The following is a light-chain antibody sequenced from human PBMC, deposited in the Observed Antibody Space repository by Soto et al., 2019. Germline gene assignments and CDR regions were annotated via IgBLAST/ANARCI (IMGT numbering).Light chain of an antibody. V-gene: IGLV2-14*01. CDR3: SSYTSSSTYV. J-gene: IGLJ1*01. CDR1: SSDVGGYNY. CDR2: EVS. Sequence: QSALTQPASVSGSPEQSITISCTGTSSDVGGYNYVSWYQQHPGKAPKLMIYEVSNRPSGVSNRFSGSKSGNTASLTISGLQAEDEADDYCSSYTSSSTYVVGTGTKLTVL.